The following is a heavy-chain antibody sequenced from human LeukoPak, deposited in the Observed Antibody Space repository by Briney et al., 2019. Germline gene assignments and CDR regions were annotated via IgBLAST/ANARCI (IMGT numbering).Heavy chain of an antibody. CDR2: INSNSGDT. J-gene: IGHJ4*02. CDR3: AKTGPGVVVTATFFDY. CDR1: GYTYTGYY. Sequence: ASVRDSCMATGYTYTGYYMHWVRQAPGQGLEWMGWINSNSGDTNYAQKFQGRVTMTWDTSISTAYMELSRLRSDDTAVYYCAKTGPGVVVTATFFDYWGQGTLVTVSS. V-gene: IGHV1-2*02. D-gene: IGHD2-15*01.